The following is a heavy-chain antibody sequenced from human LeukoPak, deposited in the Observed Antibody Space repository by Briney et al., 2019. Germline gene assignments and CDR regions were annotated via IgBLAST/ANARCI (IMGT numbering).Heavy chain of an antibody. J-gene: IGHJ4*02. CDR2: ISSSSSYI. CDR3: ARDFYYDSSGYDY. D-gene: IGHD3-22*01. V-gene: IGHV3-21*04. CDR1: GFTFSSYS. Sequence: PGGSLRLSCAASGFTFSSYSMNWVRQAPGKGLEWVSSISSSSSYIYYADSVKGRFTISRDNAKNSLYLQMNSLRAEDTALYHCARDFYYDSSGYDYWGQGTLVTVSS.